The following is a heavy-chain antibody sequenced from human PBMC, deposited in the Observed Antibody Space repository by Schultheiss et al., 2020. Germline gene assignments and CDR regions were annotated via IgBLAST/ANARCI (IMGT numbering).Heavy chain of an antibody. V-gene: IGHV3-21*01. CDR3: AREGQQLVPSFDY. Sequence: GGSLRLSCAASGFTFSSYSMNWVRQAPGKGLEWVSSISSSSSYIYYADSVKGRFTISRDNAKNSLYLQMNSLRAEDTAVYYCAREGQQLVPSFDYWGQGTLVTVSS. D-gene: IGHD6-13*01. J-gene: IGHJ4*02. CDR1: GFTFSSYS. CDR2: ISSSSSYI.